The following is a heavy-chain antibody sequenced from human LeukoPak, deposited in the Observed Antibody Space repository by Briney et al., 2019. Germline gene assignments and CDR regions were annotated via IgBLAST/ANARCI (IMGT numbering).Heavy chain of an antibody. Sequence: ESLKISCKGSGYSFSIYWIGWVLQMPGKGLEWMVSIYPGDSDTRYSPSFQGQVTISADKSISTAYLQWSSLKASDTAMYYCSRVEDMGAAGGNYWSQGTLVTVSS. CDR2: IYPGDSDT. D-gene: IGHD6-13*01. CDR3: SRVEDMGAAGGNY. V-gene: IGHV5-51*01. CDR1: GYSFSIYW. J-gene: IGHJ4*02.